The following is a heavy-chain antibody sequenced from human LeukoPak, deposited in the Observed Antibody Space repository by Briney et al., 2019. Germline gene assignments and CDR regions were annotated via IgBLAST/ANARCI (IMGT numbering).Heavy chain of an antibody. Sequence: KTGGSLRLSCAASGFIFSTHGMHWVRQAPGKGLEWVALIRSDGSSKNYADSVKGRFTISRDASKNTVYLQMNSLRAEDTAVYSCAKWSGDYPSYYLDYWGQGTLVTVSS. V-gene: IGHV3-30*02. CDR1: GFIFSTHG. CDR3: AKWSGDYPSYYLDY. CDR2: IRSDGSSK. D-gene: IGHD4-17*01. J-gene: IGHJ4*02.